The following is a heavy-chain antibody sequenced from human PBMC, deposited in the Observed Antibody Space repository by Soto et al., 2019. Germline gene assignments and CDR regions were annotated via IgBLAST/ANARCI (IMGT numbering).Heavy chain of an antibody. CDR3: ARDQLYDYIWGRPD. D-gene: IGHD3-16*01. J-gene: IGHJ4*02. CDR1: GFTVSSNY. V-gene: IGHV3-66*01. CDR2: IYSGGST. Sequence: GGSLRLSCAASGFTVSSNYMSWVRQAPGKGLEWVSVIYSGGSTYYADSVKGRFTISRDNSKNTLYLQMNSLRAEDTAVYYCARDQLYDYIWGRPDWGQGTLVTVSS.